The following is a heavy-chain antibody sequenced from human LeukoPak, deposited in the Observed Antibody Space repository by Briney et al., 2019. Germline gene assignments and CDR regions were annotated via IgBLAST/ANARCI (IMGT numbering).Heavy chain of an antibody. D-gene: IGHD3-3*01. CDR2: INPSGGST. CDR1: GYTFTSYY. J-gene: IGHJ3*02. CDR3: ARSGVLRFLERSTYDAFDI. Sequence: GASVKVSCKASGYTFTSYYMHWVRQAPGQGLEWMGIINPSGGSTSYAQKFQGRVTMTRDTSTSTVYMELSSLRSEDTAVYYCARSGVLRFLERSTYDAFDIWGQGTMVTVSS. V-gene: IGHV1-46*01.